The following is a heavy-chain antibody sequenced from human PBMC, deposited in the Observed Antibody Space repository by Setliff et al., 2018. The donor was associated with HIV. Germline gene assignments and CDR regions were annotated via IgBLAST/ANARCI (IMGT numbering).Heavy chain of an antibody. CDR1: GGSFSGYY. CDR3: ARGRSCSSSSCYLVYYYYYGMDV. V-gene: IGHV4-34*01. Sequence: VTLSLTCAVYGGSFSGYYWSWIRQPPGKGLEWIGEIIHTGSTNYNPSLKSRVTISVDTSKNQFSLRLSSVTAADTAVYYCARGRSCSSSSCYLVYYYYYGMDVWGHGSTVTVSS. CDR2: IIHTGST. D-gene: IGHD2-2*01. J-gene: IGHJ6*02.